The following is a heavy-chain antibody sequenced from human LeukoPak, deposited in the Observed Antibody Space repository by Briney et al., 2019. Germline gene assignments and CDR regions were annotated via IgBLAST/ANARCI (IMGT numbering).Heavy chain of an antibody. Sequence: GGSLRLSCAASGFTFSSYSMNWVRQAPGKGLEWVSSISSSSSYIYYADSVKGRFTISRDNAKNSLYLQMNSLRAEDTAVYYCARDRSPYYYDSSGYLWGQGTLVTVSP. V-gene: IGHV3-21*01. D-gene: IGHD3-22*01. J-gene: IGHJ5*02. CDR3: ARDRSPYYYDSSGYL. CDR1: GFTFSSYS. CDR2: ISSSSSYI.